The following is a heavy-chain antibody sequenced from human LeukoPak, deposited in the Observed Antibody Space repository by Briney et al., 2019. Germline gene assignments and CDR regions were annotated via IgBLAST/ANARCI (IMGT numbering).Heavy chain of an antibody. CDR1: GFSFTSYA. CDR2: ITTGSSYI. V-gene: IGHV3-21*06. J-gene: IGHJ6*03. D-gene: IGHD1-1*01. CDR3: ARVEATTARSYYYYYMDV. Sequence: SGGSLRLSCSASGFSFTSYAMNWVRQAPGKGLEWVSSITTGSSYIYYADSVRGRFSVSRDNAKNSLYLEMNSLRAEDTAAYYCARVEATTARSYYYYYMDVWGKGTTVTVSS.